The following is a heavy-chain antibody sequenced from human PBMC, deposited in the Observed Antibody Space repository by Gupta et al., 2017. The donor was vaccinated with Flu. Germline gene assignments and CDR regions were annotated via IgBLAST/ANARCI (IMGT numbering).Heavy chain of an antibody. D-gene: IGHD3-3*01. CDR1: GFTFSNAW. V-gene: IGHV3-15*01. CDR3: TTDHIGRGDFWSGYYRDY. Sequence: EVQLVESGGGLVKPGGSLRLSCAASGFTFSNAWMSWVRQAPGKGLEWFGRIKSKTDGGTTDYAAPVKGRFTISRDDSKNTLYLQMNSLKTEDTAVYYCTTDHIGRGDFWSGYYRDYWGQGTLVTGAS. J-gene: IGHJ4*02. CDR2: IKSKTDGGTT.